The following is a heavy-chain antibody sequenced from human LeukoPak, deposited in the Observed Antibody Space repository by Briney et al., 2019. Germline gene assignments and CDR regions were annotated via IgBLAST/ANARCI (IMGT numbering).Heavy chain of an antibody. J-gene: IGHJ3*02. CDR1: GGTFSSYA. Sequence: SAKVSCKASGGTFSSYAISWVRQAPGQGLEWMGGIIPIFGTANYAQKFQGRVTITADRSTSTAYMELSSLRSEDTAVYYCASHGDDSSGYYLDIWGQGTMVTVSS. CDR3: ASHGDDSSGYYLDI. D-gene: IGHD3-22*01. V-gene: IGHV1-69*06. CDR2: IIPIFGTA.